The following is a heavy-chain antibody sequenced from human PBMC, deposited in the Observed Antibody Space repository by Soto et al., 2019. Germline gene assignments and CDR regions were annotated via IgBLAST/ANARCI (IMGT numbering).Heavy chain of an antibody. CDR3: ARRAWDSYYAIDV. CDR2: ISYDGSDK. J-gene: IGHJ6*02. CDR1: GFTYTDFA. Sequence: VQLVESGGGEVQPGRSLRLSCAAAGFTYTDFALHWVRQAPGKGLEWVAIISYDGSDKYYADSVKGRFAISRDNPQNTLYLEMNSLRPEDTAVYFCARRAWDSYYAIDVWGQGTTVTVFS. V-gene: IGHV3-30*09. D-gene: IGHD3-22*01.